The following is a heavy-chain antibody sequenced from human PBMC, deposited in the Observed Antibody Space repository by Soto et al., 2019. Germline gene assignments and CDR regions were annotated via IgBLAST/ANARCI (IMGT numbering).Heavy chain of an antibody. Sequence: GGSLRLSCASSGFTFSSYSMNLVRQAPGKGLEWVSSISSSSSYIYYADSVKGRFTISRDNAKNSLYLQMNSLRAEDTAVYYCARDPPPYVRLLDYWGQGTLVTVSS. CDR2: ISSSSSYI. D-gene: IGHD3-10*02. V-gene: IGHV3-21*01. J-gene: IGHJ4*02. CDR1: GFTFSSYS. CDR3: ARDPPPYVRLLDY.